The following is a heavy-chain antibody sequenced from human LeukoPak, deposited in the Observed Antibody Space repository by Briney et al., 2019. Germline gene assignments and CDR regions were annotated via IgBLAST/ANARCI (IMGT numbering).Heavy chain of an antibody. J-gene: IGHJ6*02. D-gene: IGHD3-16*01. Sequence: GGSLRLSCAASGFTFSSYWMNWARQAPGKGLEWVASINHNGNVNYYVDSVKGRFTISRDNAKTSLYLQMSNLRAEDTAVYFCARGGGLDVWGQGATVTVSS. CDR2: INHNGNVN. V-gene: IGHV3-7*03. CDR3: ARGGGLDV. CDR1: GFTFSSYW.